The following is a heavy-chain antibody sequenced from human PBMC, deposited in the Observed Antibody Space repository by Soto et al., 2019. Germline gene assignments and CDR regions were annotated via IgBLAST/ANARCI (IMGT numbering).Heavy chain of an antibody. CDR2: ISGSGGST. CDR1: GFTFSSYA. V-gene: IGHV3-23*01. Sequence: GGSLRLSCAASGFTFSSYAMSWVRQAPGKGLEWVSAISGSGGSTYYADSVKGRFTISRDNSKNTLYLQMNSLRAEDTAVYYCANNGRRGRSLEHWGQGTLVTVSS. D-gene: IGHD3-3*01. CDR3: ANNGRRGRSLEH. J-gene: IGHJ1*01.